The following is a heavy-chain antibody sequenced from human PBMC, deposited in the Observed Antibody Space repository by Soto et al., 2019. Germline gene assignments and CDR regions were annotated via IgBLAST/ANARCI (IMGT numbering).Heavy chain of an antibody. CDR1: GFTFSSSW. CDR3: AGDRGGDYFDY. V-gene: IGHV3-74*01. D-gene: IGHD3-10*01. CDR2: INSGGTNI. Sequence: EVQLVESGGDLVQPGGSLRLSCAAVGFTFSSSWMHWVRQAPGTGLVWVSRINSGGTNIGYAESVKGRFTVSRENAQNKIYWEMNRLRGEDTAMYYCAGDRGGDYFDYWGQGTLVTVSS. J-gene: IGHJ4*02.